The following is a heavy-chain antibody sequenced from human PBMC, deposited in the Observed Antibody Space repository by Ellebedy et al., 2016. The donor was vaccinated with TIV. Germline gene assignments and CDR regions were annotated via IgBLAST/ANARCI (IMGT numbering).Heavy chain of an antibody. J-gene: IGHJ3*02. CDR2: IWYDGSNK. Sequence: GGSLRLXXAASGFTFSTYGMHWVRQAPGKGLEWVSVIWYDGSNKYYADSVKGRFTISRDNSKNTLYLQMNSLRAEDTAVYYCARDRIQLWFDASDIWGQGTMVTVSS. CDR1: GFTFSTYG. D-gene: IGHD5-18*01. V-gene: IGHV3-33*01. CDR3: ARDRIQLWFDASDI.